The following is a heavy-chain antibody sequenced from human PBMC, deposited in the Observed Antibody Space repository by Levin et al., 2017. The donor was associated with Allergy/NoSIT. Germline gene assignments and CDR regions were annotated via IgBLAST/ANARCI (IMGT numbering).Heavy chain of an antibody. CDR2: IDPSDSYT. V-gene: IGHV5-10-1*01. Sequence: GESLKISCKGSGYSFTSYWISWVRQMPGKGLEWMGRIDPSDSYTNYSPSFQGHVTISADKSISTAYLQWSSLKASDTAMYYCARHGRYCSSTSCYAGWFDPWGQGTLVTVSS. J-gene: IGHJ5*02. D-gene: IGHD2-2*01. CDR3: ARHGRYCSSTSCYAGWFDP. CDR1: GYSFTSYW.